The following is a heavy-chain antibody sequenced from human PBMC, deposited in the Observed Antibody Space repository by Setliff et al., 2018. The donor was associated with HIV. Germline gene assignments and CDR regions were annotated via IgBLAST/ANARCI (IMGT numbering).Heavy chain of an antibody. Sequence: ETLSLSCAASGFSLRTYAMSWVRQAPGKGLEWVSVISGSGGSTYYADSVKGRFTISRDNSKNTLYLQMNSLRAEDSAVYYCAKTPLALVRGAQPYFDYWGQGTLVTVSS. CDR2: ISGSGGST. J-gene: IGHJ4*02. CDR3: AKTPLALVRGAQPYFDY. CDR1: GFSLRTYA. V-gene: IGHV3-23*01. D-gene: IGHD3-10*01.